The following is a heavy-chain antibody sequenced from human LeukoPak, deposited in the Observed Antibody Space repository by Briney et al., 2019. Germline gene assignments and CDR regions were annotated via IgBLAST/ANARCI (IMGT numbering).Heavy chain of an antibody. CDR1: GFTFSSYA. V-gene: IGHV3-15*01. Sequence: PGASLRLSCAASGFTFSSYAMSWVRQAPGKGLEWVGRIKSKTDGGTTDYAAPVKSRFTISRDDSKNTLYLQMNSLKTEDTAVYYCTTDALLLWFGELLWGFDYWGQGTLVTVSS. D-gene: IGHD3-10*01. CDR2: IKSKTDGGTT. CDR3: TTDALLLWFGELLWGFDY. J-gene: IGHJ4*02.